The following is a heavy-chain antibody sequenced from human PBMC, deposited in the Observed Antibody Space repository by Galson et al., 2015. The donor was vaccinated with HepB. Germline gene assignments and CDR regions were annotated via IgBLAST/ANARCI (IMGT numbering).Heavy chain of an antibody. D-gene: IGHD6-19*01. Sequence: SLRLSCAASGFTFSNYGMHWVRQAPGKGLERVAVISYDGSNKYYADSVKGRFTISRDNSKNTLYLQMNSLRAEDTALYYCAKDPYLYSALAGTMAGFDYRGQGTLATVSS. CDR2: ISYDGSNK. CDR1: GFTFSNYG. CDR3: AKDPYLYSALAGTMAGFDY. J-gene: IGHJ4*02. V-gene: IGHV3-30*18.